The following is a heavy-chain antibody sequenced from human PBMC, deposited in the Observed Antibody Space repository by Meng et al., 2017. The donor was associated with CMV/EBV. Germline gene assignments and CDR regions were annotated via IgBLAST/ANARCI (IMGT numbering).Heavy chain of an antibody. V-gene: IGHV1-18*01. CDR2: ISAYNGNT. D-gene: IGHD6-13*01. Sequence: ASVKVSCKASGYTFTSYGISWVRQAPGQGLEWMGWISAYNGNTNYAQKLQGRVTMTTDTPTSTAYMELRSLRSDDTAVYYCARDLAAAATGYFQHWGQGTLVTVSS. CDR3: ARDLAAAATGYFQH. J-gene: IGHJ1*01. CDR1: GYTFTSYG.